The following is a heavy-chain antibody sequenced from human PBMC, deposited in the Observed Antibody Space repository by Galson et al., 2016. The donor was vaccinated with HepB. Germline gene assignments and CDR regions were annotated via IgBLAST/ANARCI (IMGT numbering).Heavy chain of an antibody. CDR2: IDWDDDK. CDR1: GFSLSTVGMG. V-gene: IGHV2-70*11. CDR3: ARLHLIPRREAFDV. Sequence: PALVTPTQTLTLTCTFSGFSLSTVGMGVAWIRQPPGKAPEWLARIDWDDDKYYSRSLKTRLTISKDSSENQVVLTLTNMSPLDTATYYCARLHLIPRREAFDVWGQGTVVTISA. J-gene: IGHJ3*01. D-gene: IGHD6-25*01.